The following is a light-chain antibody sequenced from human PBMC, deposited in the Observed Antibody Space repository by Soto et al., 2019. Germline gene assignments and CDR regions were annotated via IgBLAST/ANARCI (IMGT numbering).Light chain of an antibody. CDR3: QQRTFRPPLN. CDR1: QSVRTY. J-gene: IGKJ5*01. CDR2: DAS. V-gene: IGKV3-11*01. Sequence: EIVLTQSPVTLSLSPGERATLSCRASQSVRTYLAWYQVKPGQAPRLLIYDASRRASGVPARFSGSGSGTDFTLTISSLDPVDFALYHCQQRTFRPPLNFGQGKRRE.